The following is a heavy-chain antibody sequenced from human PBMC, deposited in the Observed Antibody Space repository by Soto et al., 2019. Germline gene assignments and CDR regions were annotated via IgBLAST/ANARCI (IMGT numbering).Heavy chain of an antibody. CDR3: ARDWGQQLVTGYYYYYGMDV. V-gene: IGHV4-59*01. CDR2: IYYSGST. D-gene: IGHD6-13*01. J-gene: IGHJ6*02. CDR1: GGSISSYY. Sequence: SETLSLTCTVSGGSISSYYWSWIRQPPGKGLEWIGYIYYSGSTNYNPSLKSRVTISVGTSKNQFSLKLSSVTAADTAVYYCARDWGQQLVTGYYYYYGMDVWGQGTTVTVS.